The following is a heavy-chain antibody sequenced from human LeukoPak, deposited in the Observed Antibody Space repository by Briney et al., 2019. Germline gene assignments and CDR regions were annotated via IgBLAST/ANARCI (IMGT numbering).Heavy chain of an antibody. J-gene: IGHJ4*02. Sequence: PGRSLRLSCAASGYTFTSYAMHWVRQAPGQRLEWMGWINAGNGNTKYSQKFQGRVTITRDTSASTAYMELSSLRSEDTAVYYCARDTKDTAMVIGYWGQGTLVTVSS. CDR2: INAGNGNT. D-gene: IGHD5-18*01. CDR1: GYTFTSYA. CDR3: ARDTKDTAMVIGY. V-gene: IGHV1-3*01.